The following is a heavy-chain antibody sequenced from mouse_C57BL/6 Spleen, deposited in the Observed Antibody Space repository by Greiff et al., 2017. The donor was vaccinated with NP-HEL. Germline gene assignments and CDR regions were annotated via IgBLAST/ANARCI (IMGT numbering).Heavy chain of an antibody. CDR2: FDPSDSET. D-gene: IGHD2-4*01. CDR3: ARRRGDYEGYFDV. V-gene: IGHV1-52*01. J-gene: IGHJ1*03. CDR1: GYTFTSYW. Sequence: QVQLQQPGAELVRPGSSVKLSCKASGYTFTSYWLHWVTQRPIHGLEWIGNFDPSDSETHYNQKFKDKATLTVDKSSSTAYMQRSSLTSEDSAVYYCARRRGDYEGYFDVWGTGTTVTVSS.